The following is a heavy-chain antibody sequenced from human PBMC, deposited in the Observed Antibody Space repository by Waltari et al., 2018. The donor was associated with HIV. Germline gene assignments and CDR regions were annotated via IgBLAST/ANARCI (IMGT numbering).Heavy chain of an antibody. CDR3: AREGGETWRGEGVDV. CDR1: HGSITTYY. J-gene: IGHJ6*02. CDR2: IYGSVTV. Sequence: QVQLQESGPGLVKPSETLSLTCTVSHGSITTYYWNWFRQSAGKGLGWIGRIYGSVTVTYSSSLKSRVTMSVDTSKNHFSLKLSSVTAADTAVYYCAREGGETWRGEGVDVWGQGTTVTVSS. D-gene: IGHD3-16*01. V-gene: IGHV4-4*07.